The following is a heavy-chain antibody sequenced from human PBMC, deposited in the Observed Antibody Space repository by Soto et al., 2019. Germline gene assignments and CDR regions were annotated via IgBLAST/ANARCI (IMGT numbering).Heavy chain of an antibody. CDR2: IIPILGIA. CDR1: GGTFSSYT. Sequence: QVQLVQSGAEVKKPGSSVKVSCKASGGTFSSYTISWVRQAPGQGLEWMGRIIPILGIANYAQKFQGRVTITADKSTSTAYMERSSLRSDDTAVYYCATFYSRSISGAFDIWGQGTMVTVSS. J-gene: IGHJ3*02. V-gene: IGHV1-69*02. D-gene: IGHD6-13*01. CDR3: ATFYSRSISGAFDI.